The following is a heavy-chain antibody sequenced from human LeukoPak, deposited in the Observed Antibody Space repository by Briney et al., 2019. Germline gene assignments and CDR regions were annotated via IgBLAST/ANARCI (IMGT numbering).Heavy chain of an antibody. Sequence: ASVKVSCKASGYTLSAFYMHWVRQVPGQGLEWMGWINPNSGGAHSAEKFQGRVTFTRDTSISTVYMELNGLTSDDTAVYYCARDVYRFLRWVFDLWSQGALVTVSS. J-gene: IGHJ4*02. CDR3: ARDVYRFLRWVFDL. V-gene: IGHV1-2*02. D-gene: IGHD2-21*01. CDR2: INPNSGGA. CDR1: GYTLSAFY.